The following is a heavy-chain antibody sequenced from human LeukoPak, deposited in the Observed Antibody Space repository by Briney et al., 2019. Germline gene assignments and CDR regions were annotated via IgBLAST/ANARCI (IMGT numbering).Heavy chain of an antibody. V-gene: IGHV3-53*01. J-gene: IGHJ4*02. D-gene: IGHD1-26*01. Sequence: GGSLRLSCAASGFTFSDYYMSWIRQAPGKGLEWVSVIYSGGSTYYADSVKGRFTISRDNSKNTLYLQMNSLRAEDTAVYYCASMGVWEPHYFDYWGQGTLVTVSS. CDR2: IYSGGST. CDR1: GFTFSDYY. CDR3: ASMGVWEPHYFDY.